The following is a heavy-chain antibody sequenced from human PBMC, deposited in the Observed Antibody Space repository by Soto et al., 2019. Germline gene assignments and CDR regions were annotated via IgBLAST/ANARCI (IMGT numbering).Heavy chain of an antibody. CDR3: ARGRYCLTGRCFPNRFES. CDR2: IYKSATT. Sequence: SDTLSVTCSVSGDSISNLDYFWAWIRQPPGQALEYIGYIYKSATTYYNPSFESRVAISVDTSKSQFSLNVTSVTAADTAVYFCARGRYCLTGRCFPNRFESWGQGALVTVYS. D-gene: IGHD7-27*01. V-gene: IGHV4-30-4*01. J-gene: IGHJ5*01. CDR1: GDSISNLDYF.